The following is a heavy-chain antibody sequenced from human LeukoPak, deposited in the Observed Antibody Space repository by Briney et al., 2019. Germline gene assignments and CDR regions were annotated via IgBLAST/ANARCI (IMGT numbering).Heavy chain of an antibody. CDR2: IRYDGSNK. J-gene: IGHJ4*02. CDR1: GFTFSSYG. D-gene: IGHD3-22*01. V-gene: IGHV3-30*02. Sequence: PGGSLRLSCAASGFTFSSYGMHWVRQAPGKGLEWVAFIRYDGSNKYYADSVKGRFTISRDNSKNTLYLQMNSLRAEDTAVYYCAEPYYDSSGYASDYWGQGTLATVSS. CDR3: AEPYYDSSGYASDY.